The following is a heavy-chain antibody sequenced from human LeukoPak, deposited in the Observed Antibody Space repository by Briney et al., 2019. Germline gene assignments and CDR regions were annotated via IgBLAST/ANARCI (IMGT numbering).Heavy chain of an antibody. J-gene: IGHJ4*02. Sequence: GGSLRLSCVASGFTFTSYGMHWVRQAPGKGLEWMAVISYDGSNKYYADSVKGRFTISRDNSKNTLYLQMNSLRAEDTAVYYCAKDRGIVVVPAAMQVDHWGQGTLVTVSS. V-gene: IGHV3-30*18. D-gene: IGHD2-2*01. CDR2: ISYDGSNK. CDR1: GFTFTSYG. CDR3: AKDRGIVVVPAAMQVDH.